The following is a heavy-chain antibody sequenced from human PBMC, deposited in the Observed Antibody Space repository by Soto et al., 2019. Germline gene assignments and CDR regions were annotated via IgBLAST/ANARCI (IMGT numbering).Heavy chain of an antibody. CDR3: TTVGVVVAATIVGESRGDY. CDR2: IKSKTDGGTT. CDR1: GFTFSNAW. V-gene: IGHV3-15*01. D-gene: IGHD2-15*01. Sequence: EVQLVESGGGLVKPGGSLRLSCAASGFTFSNAWMSWVRQAPGKGLEWVGRIKSKTDGGTTDYAAPVKGRFTISRDDSKNTLYLQMNSLKTEDTAVYYGTTVGVVVAATIVGESRGDYWGQGTLVTVSS. J-gene: IGHJ4*02.